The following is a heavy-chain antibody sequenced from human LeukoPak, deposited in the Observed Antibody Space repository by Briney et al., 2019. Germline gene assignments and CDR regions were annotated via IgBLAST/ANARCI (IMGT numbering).Heavy chain of an antibody. J-gene: IGHJ4*02. Sequence: SETLSLTCTVSGGSISNYYWSWIRQPAGKGLEWIGHIYTSASTNYNPSLRSRVTMSLDTSKNQISPELNSVTAADTAAYYCARVDTSGWHYFDDWGQGTLVTVSS. CDR2: IYTSAST. V-gene: IGHV4-4*07. D-gene: IGHD6-19*01. CDR3: ARVDTSGWHYFDD. CDR1: GGSISNYY.